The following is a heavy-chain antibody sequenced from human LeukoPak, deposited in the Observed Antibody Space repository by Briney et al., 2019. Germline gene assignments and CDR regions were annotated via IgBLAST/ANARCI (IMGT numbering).Heavy chain of an antibody. CDR1: GFTVSSNY. Sequence: GGSLRLSCAASGFTVSSNYMSWVRQAPGKGLEWVSVIYSGGSTYYADSVKGRFTISRDNSKNTLYLQMNSLRAEDTAVYYCAKGSLESGSHWEDYYDYMDVWGKGTTVTVSS. D-gene: IGHD1-26*01. J-gene: IGHJ6*03. CDR3: AKGSLESGSHWEDYYDYMDV. CDR2: IYSGGST. V-gene: IGHV3-66*01.